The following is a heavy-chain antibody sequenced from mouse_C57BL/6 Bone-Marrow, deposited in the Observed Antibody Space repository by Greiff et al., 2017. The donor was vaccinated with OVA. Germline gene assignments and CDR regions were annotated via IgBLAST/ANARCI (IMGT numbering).Heavy chain of an antibody. J-gene: IGHJ2*01. CDR3: ARGGAYYFDY. CDR2: IDPSDSYT. V-gene: IGHV1-50*01. Sequence: QVQLKQPGAELVKPGASVKLSCKASGYTFTSYWMQWVKQRPGQGLEWIGEIDPSDSYTNYNQKFKGKATLTVDTSSSTAYMQLSSLPSEDSAVYYCARGGAYYFDYWGQGTTLTGSS. CDR1: GYTFTSYW.